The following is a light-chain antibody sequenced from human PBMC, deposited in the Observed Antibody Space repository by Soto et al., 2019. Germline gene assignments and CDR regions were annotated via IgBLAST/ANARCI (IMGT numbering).Light chain of an antibody. Sequence: DIQMTQSPSTLSASVGDRVTITCRASQSISSWLAWYQQKPGKAPKVLIYDASSFETGVPSRFSGSGSGTEFTLTTSSLQPDDFATYYCQQYNSYSSFTFGQGTKLEIK. CDR3: QQYNSYSSFT. J-gene: IGKJ2*01. V-gene: IGKV1-5*01. CDR2: DAS. CDR1: QSISSW.